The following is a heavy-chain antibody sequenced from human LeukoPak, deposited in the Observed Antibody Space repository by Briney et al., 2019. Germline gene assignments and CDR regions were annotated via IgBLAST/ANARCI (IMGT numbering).Heavy chain of an antibody. CDR1: GFTFSIYA. CDR3: AKGSD. Sequence: GGSLRLSCAASGFTFSIYAITWVRQAPGKGLDWVSTIGGGGSSTYYADSVKGRFTISRDNSKNTLYLQMNSLRAEDTAVYYCAKGSDWGQGTLVTVSS. V-gene: IGHV3-23*01. J-gene: IGHJ4*02. CDR2: IGGGGSST.